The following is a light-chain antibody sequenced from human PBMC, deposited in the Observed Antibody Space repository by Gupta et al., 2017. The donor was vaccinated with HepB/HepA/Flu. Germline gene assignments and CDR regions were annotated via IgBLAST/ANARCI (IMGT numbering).Light chain of an antibody. CDR3: SAWDSSRSAQV. V-gene: IGLV10-54*04. Sequence: QAGLTQPPSVSKGLRQTATLTCTGNSNNVGNQGAAWLQQHQGHPPKLLSYKNNNRPSGISERFSASRSGNTASLSITGLQPEDEADYYCSAWDSSRSAQVFGGACKLSVL. J-gene: IGLJ2*01. CDR2: KNN. CDR1: SNNVGNQG.